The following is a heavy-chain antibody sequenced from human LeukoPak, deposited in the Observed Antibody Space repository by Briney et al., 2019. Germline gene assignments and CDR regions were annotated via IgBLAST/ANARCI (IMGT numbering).Heavy chain of an antibody. J-gene: IGHJ3*02. D-gene: IGHD5-24*01. V-gene: IGHV1-2*06. Sequence: ASVKVSCKASGYTFTGYYMNWVRQAPGKGLEWMGRINPNTGGTNYAQNFQGSLTMTRDTSITKVYMELSRLRSDDTAVYYCARVGDGLNDGFDIWGQGTMVTVSS. CDR2: INPNTGGT. CDR3: ARVGDGLNDGFDI. CDR1: GYTFTGYY.